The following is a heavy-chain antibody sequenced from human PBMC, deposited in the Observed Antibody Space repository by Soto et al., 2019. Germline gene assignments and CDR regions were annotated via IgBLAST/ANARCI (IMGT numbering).Heavy chain of an antibody. CDR3: ARDFSGCSGGSCYHYNWFDP. CDR1: GYTFTSYA. D-gene: IGHD2-15*01. CDR2: INAGNGNT. J-gene: IGHJ5*02. Sequence: ASVKVSCKTSGYTFTSYALHWVRQAPGQRLEWMGWINAGNGNTKYSQKSQGRVIITRDTSASTAYMELRSLRSEDTAVYYCARDFSGCSGGSCYHYNWFDPWGQ. V-gene: IGHV1-3*01.